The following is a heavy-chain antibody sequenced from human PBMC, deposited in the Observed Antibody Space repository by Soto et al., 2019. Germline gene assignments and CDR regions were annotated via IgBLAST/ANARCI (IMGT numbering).Heavy chain of an antibody. Sequence: EVQLVESGGGLVQPGGSLRLSCAASGFTFSSYSMNWVRQAPGKGLEWVSYISSSSSTIYYADSVKGRFTISRDNAKNSLYLQMNSLRDEDTAVYYCARDCLVFDSSGYYYGMYGMDVWGQGTTVTVSS. D-gene: IGHD3-22*01. J-gene: IGHJ6*02. CDR2: ISSSSSTI. V-gene: IGHV3-48*02. CDR1: GFTFSSYS. CDR3: ARDCLVFDSSGYYYGMYGMDV.